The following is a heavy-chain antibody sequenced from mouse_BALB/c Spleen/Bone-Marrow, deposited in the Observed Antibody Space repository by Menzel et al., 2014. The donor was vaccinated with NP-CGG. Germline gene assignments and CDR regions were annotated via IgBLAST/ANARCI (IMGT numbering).Heavy chain of an antibody. CDR3: TRGEDY. J-gene: IGHJ2*01. CDR1: GFNIKDTF. CDR2: IDPANGNT. V-gene: IGHV14-3*02. Sequence: VQLQQSGAELVKPGASVKLSCTGSGFNIKDTFMHWVKQRPEQGLEWIGRIDPANGNTKYDPKFQGKATITADTSSNTAYLQLTSLTSEDTAVYYCTRGEDYWGRGTTLAVSS.